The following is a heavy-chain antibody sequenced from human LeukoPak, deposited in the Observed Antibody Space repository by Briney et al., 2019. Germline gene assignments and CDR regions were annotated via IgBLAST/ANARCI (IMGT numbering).Heavy chain of an antibody. D-gene: IGHD3-22*01. J-gene: IGHJ6*02. CDR1: GYTLTELS. CDR3: ARSSQGGYYPGYYYYGMDV. V-gene: IGHV1-8*01. Sequence: ASVRVSCKVSGYTLTELSMHWVRQAPGKGLEWMGWMNPNSGNTGYAQKFQGRVTMTRNTSISTAYMELSSLRSEDTAVYYCARSSQGGYYPGYYYYGMDVWGQGTTVTVSS. CDR2: MNPNSGNT.